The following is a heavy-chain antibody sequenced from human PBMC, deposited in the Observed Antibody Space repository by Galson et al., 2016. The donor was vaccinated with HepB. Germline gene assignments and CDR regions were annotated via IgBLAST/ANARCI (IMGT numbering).Heavy chain of an antibody. CDR1: GFAVSNNY. J-gene: IGHJ4*02. V-gene: IGHV3-53*05. Sequence: SLRLSCAASGFAVSNNYMMWVRQAPRQGLEWVSDIYAGGSTNYADSVEGRFTISRDNPQNTLYLQMNSLRPEDPAVYYCASPLTGLAYWGQGTLVAVSS. CDR3: ASPLTGLAY. CDR2: IYAGGST. D-gene: IGHD7-27*01.